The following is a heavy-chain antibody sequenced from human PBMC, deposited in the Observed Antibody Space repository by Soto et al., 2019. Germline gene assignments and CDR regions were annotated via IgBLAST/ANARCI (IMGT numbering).Heavy chain of an antibody. D-gene: IGHD4-4*01. Sequence: PGGSLRLSCEASVFSFSTFDMSWVRQAPGKGLQCVSVIRGSDSSTYYADAVKGRFTISRDNSKNSLYLQMNSLRTEDTALYYCVKEMTTSLFFDYWGQGALVTVSS. CDR3: VKEMTTSLFFDY. V-gene: IGHV3-23*01. J-gene: IGHJ4*02. CDR1: VFSFSTFD. CDR2: IRGSDSST.